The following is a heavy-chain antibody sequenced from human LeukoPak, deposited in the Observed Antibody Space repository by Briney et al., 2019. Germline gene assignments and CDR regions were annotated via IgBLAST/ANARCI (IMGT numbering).Heavy chain of an antibody. J-gene: IGHJ6*02. D-gene: IGHD4/OR15-4a*01. CDR1: GISITTYY. V-gene: IGHV4-59*01. Sequence: SETLSLTCTVSGISITTYYWSWIRQSPGKGLEWIGYVHHTGSADYNPSLRSRATISLDTSKNQFSLKLTSATAADTAVYYCARDSWDYIAMDVWGPGTTVIVSS. CDR2: VHHTGSA. CDR3: ARDSWDYIAMDV.